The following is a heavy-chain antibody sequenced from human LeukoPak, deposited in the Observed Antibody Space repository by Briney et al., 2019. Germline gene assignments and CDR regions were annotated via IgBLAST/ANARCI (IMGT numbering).Heavy chain of an antibody. CDR2: ISSSGNTI. Sequence: GGSLRLSCAASGFTFSDYYMSWIRQVSGKGLEWISYISSSGNTIYYADSVKGRFTISRDNAKNSLYLQMNSLRAEDTAIYYCTRVGYIDEGIDYWGQGTLVTVSS. D-gene: IGHD5-24*01. CDR3: TRVGYIDEGIDY. J-gene: IGHJ4*02. V-gene: IGHV3-11*04. CDR1: GFTFSDYY.